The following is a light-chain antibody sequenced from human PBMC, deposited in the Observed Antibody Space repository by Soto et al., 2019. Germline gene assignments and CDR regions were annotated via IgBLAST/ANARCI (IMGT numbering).Light chain of an antibody. CDR2: GNS. J-gene: IGLJ2*01. V-gene: IGLV1-40*01. CDR3: QSYDSSLSGVV. CDR1: SSNIGAGYD. Sequence: QSVLTQPPSVSGAPGQRVTISCTGSSSNIGAGYDVHSYQQLPGTAPKLLIYGNSNRPSGVPDRFSGSKSGTSASLAITGLQAEDEADYYCQSYDSSLSGVVCGGGTKLTVL.